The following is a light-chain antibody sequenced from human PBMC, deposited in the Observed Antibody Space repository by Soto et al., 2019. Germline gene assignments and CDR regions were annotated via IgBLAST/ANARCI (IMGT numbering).Light chain of an antibody. J-gene: IGLJ2*01. CDR1: SSDVGAYNY. Sequence: QSVLTQPASVSGSPGQSITISCSGTSSDVGAYNYVSWYQHHPGKAPKLMIYEVSNRPSGVSNRFSRSKSGNPASLTSSGLQPEDEGDYYCTSCTSSNSPHVVFGGGTQLTVL. V-gene: IGLV2-14*01. CDR2: EVS. CDR3: TSCTSSNSPHVV.